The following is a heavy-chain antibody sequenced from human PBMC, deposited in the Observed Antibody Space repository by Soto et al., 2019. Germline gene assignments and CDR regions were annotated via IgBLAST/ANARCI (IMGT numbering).Heavy chain of an antibody. J-gene: IGHJ4*02. CDR3: ARVEDYFDSSGYAH. V-gene: IGHV1-18*01. D-gene: IGHD3-22*01. Sequence: ASVKVSCKASGYTFTSYGVTWVRQAPGQGLEWMGWISAYNGNIYPAQKFQDRVSMTTDTSTSTAYMEPRSLRSDDTAVYFCARVEDYFDSSGYAHWGQGTPVTVSS. CDR1: GYTFTSYG. CDR2: ISAYNGNI.